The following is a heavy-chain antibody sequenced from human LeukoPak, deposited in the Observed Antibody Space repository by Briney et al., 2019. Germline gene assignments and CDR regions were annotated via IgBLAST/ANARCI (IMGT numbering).Heavy chain of an antibody. D-gene: IGHD2-15*01. CDR1: GGTFSSYT. Sequence: SVKVSCKASGGTFSSYTISWVRQAPGQGLEWMGRIIPILGIANYAQKFQGRVTITADKSTGTAYMELSSLRSEDTAVYYCASEYPVVAAIWEPIWGQGTMVTVSS. V-gene: IGHV1-69*02. CDR2: IIPILGIA. CDR3: ASEYPVVAAIWEPI. J-gene: IGHJ3*02.